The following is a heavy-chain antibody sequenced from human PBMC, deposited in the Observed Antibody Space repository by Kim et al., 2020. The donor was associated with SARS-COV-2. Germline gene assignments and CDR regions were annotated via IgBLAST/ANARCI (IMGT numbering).Heavy chain of an antibody. Sequence: ASVKVSCKASGYTFTSYAMHWVRQAPGQRLEWMGWINAGNGNTKYSQKFQGRVTITRDTSASTAYMELSSLRSEDTAVYYCARNPHKGYCSGGSCSNYYYYGMDVWGQGTTVTVSS. CDR2: INAGNGNT. CDR3: ARNPHKGYCSGGSCSNYYYYGMDV. V-gene: IGHV1-3*01. J-gene: IGHJ6*02. D-gene: IGHD2-15*01. CDR1: GYTFTSYA.